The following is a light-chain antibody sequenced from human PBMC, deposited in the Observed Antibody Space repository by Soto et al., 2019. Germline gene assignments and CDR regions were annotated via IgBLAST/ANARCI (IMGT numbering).Light chain of an antibody. Sequence: EIVMTQSPGTLSVSPGESATLSCRASQSVSRNLAWYQQNPGQAPRLLIYGASTRATGIPARFSGSGSGTEFTLTISSLQSEDFAVYYCQQYNNWPPYTFGQGTKLEIK. V-gene: IGKV3-15*01. CDR3: QQYNNWPPYT. CDR1: QSVSRN. J-gene: IGKJ2*01. CDR2: GAS.